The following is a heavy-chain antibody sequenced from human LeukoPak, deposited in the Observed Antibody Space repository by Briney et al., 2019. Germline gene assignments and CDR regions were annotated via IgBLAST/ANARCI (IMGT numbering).Heavy chain of an antibody. Sequence: SETLSLTCGVSGYSISRGYSWGWIRQPPGKGLEWIGNIYHSESTHYSPSLKSRVTISPDTSKNQFSLKLTSVTASDTAVYYCARFDHVWETHGMDAFDLWGQGTMVTVSS. D-gene: IGHD3-16*01. J-gene: IGHJ3*01. CDR3: ARFDHVWETHGMDAFDL. V-gene: IGHV4-38-2*01. CDR2: IYHSEST. CDR1: GYSISRGYS.